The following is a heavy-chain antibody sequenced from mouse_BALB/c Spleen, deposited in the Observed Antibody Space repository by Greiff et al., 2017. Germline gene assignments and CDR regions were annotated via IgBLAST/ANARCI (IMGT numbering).Heavy chain of an antibody. CDR1: GFTFSSYA. V-gene: IGHV5-6-5*01. J-gene: IGHJ3*01. Sequence: EVMLVESGGGLVKPGGSLKLSCAASGFTFSSYAMSWVRQTPEKRLEWVASISSGGSTYYPDSVKGRFTISRDNARNILYLQMSSLRSEDTAMYYCASPLYGNYGTFAYWGQGTLVTVSA. CDR2: ISSGGST. D-gene: IGHD2-1*01. CDR3: ASPLYGNYGTFAY.